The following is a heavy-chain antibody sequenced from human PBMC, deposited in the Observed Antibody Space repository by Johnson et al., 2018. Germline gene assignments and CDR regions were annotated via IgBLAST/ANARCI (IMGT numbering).Heavy chain of an antibody. V-gene: IGHV3-21*01. CDR2: ISSSSPYI. CDR3: ARVEGNYYESSGYPFDALDI. J-gene: IGHJ3*02. CDR1: GFTFSSYS. Sequence: EVQLLESGGGLVKPGGSLRLSCAASGFTFSSYSMNWVRQAPGKGLEWVSSISSSSPYISYTDPVKGRFAFSRETAQNPLYLQMNSLRAEDTAVYYCARVEGNYYESSGYPFDALDIWGQGTTVTVSS. D-gene: IGHD3-22*01.